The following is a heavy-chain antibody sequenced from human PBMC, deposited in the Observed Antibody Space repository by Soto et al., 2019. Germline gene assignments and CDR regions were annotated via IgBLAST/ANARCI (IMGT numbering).Heavy chain of an antibody. Sequence: EVQLVESGGGLVKPGGSLRLSCAASGFTFANAWMSWVRQAPGKGLEWVGRVRSKADGGTTDYAAPVKGRYTISRDDSENTLYLQMNSLKIDDTAVFYCRRDWDYPVLGGEGTLVTVSS. CDR3: RRDWDYPVL. V-gene: IGHV3-15*01. D-gene: IGHD1-7*01. CDR2: VRSKADGGTT. CDR1: GFTFANAW. J-gene: IGHJ4*02.